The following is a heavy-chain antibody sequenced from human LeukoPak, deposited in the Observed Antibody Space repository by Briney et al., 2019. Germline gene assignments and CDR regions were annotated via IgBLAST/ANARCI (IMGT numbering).Heavy chain of an antibody. Sequence: GASVKLSCKGSVGTFSSFAISWLRQAPGQPLEWMVGIIPIFGTANYAQKSQGRVTITAVESTSTAYMELSSLRSEDTAVYYCARLNYYGSGSYLDYWGQGTLVTVSS. J-gene: IGHJ4*02. CDR1: VGTFSSFA. V-gene: IGHV1-69*13. CDR3: ARLNYYGSGSYLDY. D-gene: IGHD3-10*01. CDR2: IIPIFGTA.